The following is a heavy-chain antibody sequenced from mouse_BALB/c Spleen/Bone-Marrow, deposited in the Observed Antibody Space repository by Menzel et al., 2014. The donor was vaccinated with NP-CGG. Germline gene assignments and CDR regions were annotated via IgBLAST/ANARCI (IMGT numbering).Heavy chain of an antibody. V-gene: IGHV1-18*01. Sequence: VQLQQSGPELVKPGTSMKISCKASGYSFTGYTMNWVKQTLGKNLEWIGLINPYNGGSSYSQKFKGKATLTVDKSSSTAYMELLSLTSEDSAVYYYARGSMVTRYYAMDYWGQGTSVTVSS. J-gene: IGHJ4*01. D-gene: IGHD2-10*02. CDR2: INPYNGGS. CDR3: ARGSMVTRYYAMDY. CDR1: GYSFTGYT.